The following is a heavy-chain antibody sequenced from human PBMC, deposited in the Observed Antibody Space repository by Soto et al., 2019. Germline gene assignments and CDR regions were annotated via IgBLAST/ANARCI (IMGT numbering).Heavy chain of an antibody. CDR3: ARDRSNSPDLLDS. CDR1: GGSIISDEYY. D-gene: IGHD1-1*01. J-gene: IGHJ4*02. Sequence: SETLSLTCSVSGGSIISDEYYWTWIRQPPGGGLEWIGHVYYTGSTSYSPSLKSRLTISVDTSKNQFSLRLNSVSAADTAVHYCARDRSNSPDLLDSWGRGTLVTVSS. CDR2: VYYTGST. V-gene: IGHV4-30-4*01.